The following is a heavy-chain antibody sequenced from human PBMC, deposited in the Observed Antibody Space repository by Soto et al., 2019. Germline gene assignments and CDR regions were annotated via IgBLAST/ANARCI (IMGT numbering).Heavy chain of an antibody. J-gene: IGHJ6*02. CDR2: IKQDGSEK. D-gene: IGHD6-13*01. Sequence: EVQLVASGGGLVQPGGSLRLSCAASGFTFSNYWMSWVRQAPVKGLEWVGNIKQDGSEKNYVDFVEGRFTISRDNAENLLYLQVNSLRVEDPAVYYCARIASTGRGWDVWGQGTTVVVSS. V-gene: IGHV3-7*01. CDR3: ARIASTGRGWDV. CDR1: GFTFSNYW.